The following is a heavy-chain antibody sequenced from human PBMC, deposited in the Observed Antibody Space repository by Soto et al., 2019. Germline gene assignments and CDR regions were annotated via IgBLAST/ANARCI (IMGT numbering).Heavy chain of an antibody. Sequence: GASLGLSSAASGFTFSSYSMPCLRHAPGKGLDYVSATSSNGGSTYYANSLKGRFTLSRDNSKNTVYLLMGGVRAEDMGVCYCARGGIVVVPAATLKALNYYYYGMDVWRQVSTVTVSS. CDR3: ARGGIVVVPAATLKALNYYYYGMDV. CDR2: TSSNGGST. V-gene: IGHV3-64*01. D-gene: IGHD2-2*01. CDR1: GFTFSSYS. J-gene: IGHJ6*02.